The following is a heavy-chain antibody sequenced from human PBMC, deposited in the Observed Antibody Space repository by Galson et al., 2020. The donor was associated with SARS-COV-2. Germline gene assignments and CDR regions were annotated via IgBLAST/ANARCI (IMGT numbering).Heavy chain of an antibody. CDR2: IWYDGSNK. V-gene: IGHV3-33*01. CDR1: GFTFSSYG. J-gene: IGHJ6*02. Sequence: GESLKISCAASGFTFSSYGMHWVRPAPGKGLEWVAVIWYDGSNKYYADSVKGRFTISRDNSKNTLYLQMNSLRAEDTAVYYCARENYYDSSAYYYGMDVWGQVTTVTVSS. CDR3: ARENYYDSSAYYYGMDV. D-gene: IGHD3-22*01.